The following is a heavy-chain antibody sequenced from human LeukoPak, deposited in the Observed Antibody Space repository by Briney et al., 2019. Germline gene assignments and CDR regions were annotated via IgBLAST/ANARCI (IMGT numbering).Heavy chain of an antibody. D-gene: IGHD3-16*01. J-gene: IGHJ3*02. CDR3: AREFGDNRKPFDI. CDR2: INPSGGST. CDR1: GYSFTGFY. Sequence: ASVKVSCKAAGYSFTGFYIHCVRQAPGQGLEWMGIINPSGGSTSYPQKFQGRATMTRETSTRTVYMELTSLRSEDTAVYYCAREFGDNRKPFDIWGQGTMVTVSS. V-gene: IGHV1-46*01.